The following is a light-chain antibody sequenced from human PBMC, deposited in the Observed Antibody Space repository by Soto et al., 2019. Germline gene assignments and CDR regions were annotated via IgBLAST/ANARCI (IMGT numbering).Light chain of an antibody. CDR1: SPNVGVYEL. J-gene: IGLJ2*01. CDR2: EGS. V-gene: IGLV2-23*01. Sequence: QSALTQPASVSGSPGQSITISCTGTSPNVGVYELVSWYQQHSGKAPKLIIYEGSKRPSGVSNRFSGSKSGNAASLTISGLQAEDEADYHCCSYAGQSTVTFGGGTKLTVL. CDR3: CSYAGQSTVT.